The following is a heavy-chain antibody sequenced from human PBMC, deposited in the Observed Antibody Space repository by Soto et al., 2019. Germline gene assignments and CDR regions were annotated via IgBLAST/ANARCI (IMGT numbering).Heavy chain of an antibody. CDR1: GFTVTSYA. V-gene: IGHV3-33*01. CDR3: ERDLTRSSDGFDI. Sequence: QVQVVESGGGVVQPGRSLRLSCAASGFTVTSYAMHWVRQAPGKGLEWVAAIWCDGTNKYYADSVRGRFTISRGTSKNTVHLQMSSLRAGETAVYFCERDLTRSSDGFDIWGHGTMVTVSS. CDR2: IWCDGTNK. D-gene: IGHD3-9*01. J-gene: IGHJ3*02.